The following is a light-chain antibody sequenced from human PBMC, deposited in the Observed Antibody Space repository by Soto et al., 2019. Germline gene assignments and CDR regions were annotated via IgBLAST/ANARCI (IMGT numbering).Light chain of an antibody. CDR2: EVS. CDR3: SSYAGSNNFV. J-gene: IGLJ1*01. CDR1: SSDVGGYNY. Sequence: QSVLTQPRSVSGSPGQSVAISCTGTSSDVGGYNYVSWYQQYPGKAPKLMIYEVSERPSGVPDRFSGSKSSNTASLTVSGLQAEDEADYYCSSYAGSNNFVFGTGTKVTVL. V-gene: IGLV2-8*01.